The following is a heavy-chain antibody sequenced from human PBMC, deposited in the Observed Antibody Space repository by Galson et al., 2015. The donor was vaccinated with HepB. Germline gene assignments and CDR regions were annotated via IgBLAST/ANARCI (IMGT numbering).Heavy chain of an antibody. CDR1: GFSLSTRGMC. J-gene: IGHJ5*02. CDR3: ARTVYYSSSGGGYNWFDP. D-gene: IGHD3-10*01. Sequence: PALVKPTQTLTLTCTFSGFSLSTRGMCVNWIRQPPGKALEWLARIDWDDDKNYSTSLKTRLTISKNTSKNQVVLTVTNMDPVDTATYYCARTVYYSSSGGGYNWFDPWVQGTLVTVSS. CDR2: IDWDDDK. V-gene: IGHV2-70*11.